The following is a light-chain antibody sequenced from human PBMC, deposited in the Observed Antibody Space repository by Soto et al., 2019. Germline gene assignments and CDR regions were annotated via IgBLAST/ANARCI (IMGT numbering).Light chain of an antibody. J-gene: IGKJ1*01. CDR2: GAS. Sequence: IVLTQSPGTLSLSPGERATLSCRASQSVSSSYLAWYQQKPGQAPRLLIYGASSRATGIPDRFSGSGYGTDFTLTISRLEPEDFAVYYCQQYNNWPRWTFGQGTKVDIK. V-gene: IGKV3-20*01. CDR1: QSVSSSY. CDR3: QQYNNWPRWT.